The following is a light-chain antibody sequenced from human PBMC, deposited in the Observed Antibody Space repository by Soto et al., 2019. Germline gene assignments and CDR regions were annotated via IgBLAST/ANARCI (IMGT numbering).Light chain of an antibody. CDR1: SSDVGGYNY. CDR3: SSHAGSNTFVV. Sequence: QSVLTQPPSASGSPGQSVTISCTGTSSDVGGYNYVSWYQQHPGKAPKVMIYEVSKRPSGVSDRFSGSKSGNTASLTVSGLQADDEADYYCSSHAGSNTFVVFGGGTKVTVL. V-gene: IGLV2-8*01. CDR2: EVS. J-gene: IGLJ2*01.